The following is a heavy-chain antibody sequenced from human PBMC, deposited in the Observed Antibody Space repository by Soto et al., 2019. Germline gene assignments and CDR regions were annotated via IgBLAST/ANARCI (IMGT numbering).Heavy chain of an antibody. Sequence: QGQLLQSGDEVKTPGASVRVSCRASGYPFTSYGISWVRQAPGQGLEWVAWISAYNGKRDTAQKFQDRVTMTLDPSTDTAHIDLGDLTSADTAVYYCARGRIVASIHDAFEIWGQGTKVTVSS. CDR2: ISAYNGKR. CDR3: ARGRIVASIHDAFEI. J-gene: IGHJ3*02. D-gene: IGHD5-12*01. V-gene: IGHV1-18*01. CDR1: GYPFTSYG.